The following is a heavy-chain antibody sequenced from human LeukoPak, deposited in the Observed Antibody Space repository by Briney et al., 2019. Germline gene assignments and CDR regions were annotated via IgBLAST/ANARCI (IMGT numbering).Heavy chain of an antibody. V-gene: IGHV3-30*04. J-gene: IGHJ4*02. CDR2: ITSDGSTN. CDR3: VRAGRHDFWSGYFDY. CDR1: GFTFNNYA. D-gene: IGHD3-3*01. Sequence: GGSLRLSCAASGFTFNNYAMNWVRQAPGKGLEWVAVITSDGSTNYYAESVKGRFSIFRDNAKNTLYLEMNNLRADDTAVYYCVRAGRHDFWSGYFDYWGQGMLVTVSS.